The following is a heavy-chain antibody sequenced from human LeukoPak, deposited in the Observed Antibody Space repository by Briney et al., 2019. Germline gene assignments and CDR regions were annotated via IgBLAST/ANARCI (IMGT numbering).Heavy chain of an antibody. J-gene: IGHJ5*02. CDR1: GYTFTGYY. CDR3: ARGAATTLYNWFDP. D-gene: IGHD4-17*01. V-gene: IGHV1-2*02. CDR2: INPNNGGT. Sequence: GASVKVSCKASGYTFTGYYMHWVRQAPGQGLEWMGWINPNNGGTNYAQKFQGRVTMTRDTSISTAYMELSRLRSDDTAVYYCARGAATTLYNWFDPWGQGTLVTVSS.